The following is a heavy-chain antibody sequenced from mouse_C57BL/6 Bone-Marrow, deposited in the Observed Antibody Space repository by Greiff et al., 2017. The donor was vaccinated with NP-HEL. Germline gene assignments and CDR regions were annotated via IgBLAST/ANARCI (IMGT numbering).Heavy chain of an antibody. J-gene: IGHJ3*01. CDR2: IYPGSGST. D-gene: IGHD1-1*01. CDR1: GYTFTSYW. CDR3: ARCTTGFAY. Sequence: QVQLQQPGAELVKPGASVKMSCKASGYTFTSYWITWVKQRPGQGLEWIGDIYPGSGSTNYNEKFKRQATLTVDTSSSTAYMPLSSLTSEDSAVYYCARCTTGFAYWGQGTLVTVSA. V-gene: IGHV1-55*01.